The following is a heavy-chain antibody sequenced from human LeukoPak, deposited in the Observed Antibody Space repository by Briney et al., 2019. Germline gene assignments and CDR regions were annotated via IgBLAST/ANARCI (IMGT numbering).Heavy chain of an antibody. D-gene: IGHD3-10*01. CDR2: ISHGGST. V-gene: IGHV4-34*01. Sequence: PSETLSLTCAVYGGSFSDYHWSWIRQSPGKGLEWIGEISHGGSTNYNPSLKSRVSISLDTSKNLFSLQLKSVTPDDTAVYYCVRDSGIYYRSWSGSYQGAPFDYWGQGVLVSVST. J-gene: IGHJ4*02. CDR1: GGSFSDYH. CDR3: VRDSGIYYRSWSGSYQGAPFDY.